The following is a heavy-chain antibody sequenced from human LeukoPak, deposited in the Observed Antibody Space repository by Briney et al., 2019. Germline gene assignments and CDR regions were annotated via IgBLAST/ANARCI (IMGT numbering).Heavy chain of an antibody. CDR3: GRVGGSYTIDY. CDR1: GFTPGDYA. CDR2: IRSKAYGGTA. D-gene: IGHD1-26*01. V-gene: IGHV3-49*04. J-gene: IGHJ4*02. Sequence: PGGSLRLSCTASGFTPGDYAMSWVRHAPGQGREGVGFIRSKAYGGTAEFAASAKGRFTISRDDSNSIAFLQMNSLKTEDTAVYYCGRVGGSYTIDYWGQGTLVTVSS.